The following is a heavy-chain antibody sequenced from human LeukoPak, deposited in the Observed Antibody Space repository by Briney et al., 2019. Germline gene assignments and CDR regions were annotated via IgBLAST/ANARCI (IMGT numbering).Heavy chain of an antibody. D-gene: IGHD3-10*01. CDR2: ISGSGDRT. J-gene: IGHJ6*04. CDR3: AKGGRGYYASGSPQPYYYGMDV. CDR1: GFTFSSYA. V-gene: IGHV3-23*01. Sequence: PGGSLRLSCAASGFTFSSYAMSWVRQAPGKGLEWVSGISGSGDRTNYADAVKGRFTISRDNSKNTLYLQMNFLRVEDTAIYYCAKGGRGYYASGSPQPYYYGMDVWGKGTTVTVSS.